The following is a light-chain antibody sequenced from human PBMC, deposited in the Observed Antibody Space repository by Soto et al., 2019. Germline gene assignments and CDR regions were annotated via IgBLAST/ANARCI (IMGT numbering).Light chain of an antibody. CDR2: LEGSGSY. Sequence: QPVLTQSSSSSASLGSSVKLTCTLSSGHSTYIIAWHQQQPGKAPPYLMKLEGSGSYNKGSGIPDRFSGSSSGADRYLTISNLLFEDEADYYCETWDTNVVVFGGGTKLTVL. CDR1: SGHSTYI. CDR3: ETWDTNVVV. V-gene: IGLV4-60*02. J-gene: IGLJ2*01.